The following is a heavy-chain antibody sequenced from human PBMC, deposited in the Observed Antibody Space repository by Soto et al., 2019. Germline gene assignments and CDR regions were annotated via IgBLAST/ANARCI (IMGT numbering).Heavy chain of an antibody. Sequence: GSLSLCCEASGFTYGNYAMTWGRQTPEKGLECVSRISGSGGGTYYADSVKGRFTISRDNSENTLYLHLNSLRVEDTAIYYCARIPHRYDALTGPGYWGQGALVTVSS. D-gene: IGHD3-9*01. CDR3: ARIPHRYDALTGPGY. CDR2: ISGSGGGT. V-gene: IGHV3-23*01. CDR1: GFTYGNYA. J-gene: IGHJ4*02.